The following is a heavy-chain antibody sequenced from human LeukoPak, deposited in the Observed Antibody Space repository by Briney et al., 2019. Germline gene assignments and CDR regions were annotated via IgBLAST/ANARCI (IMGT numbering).Heavy chain of an antibody. D-gene: IGHD2-2*01. CDR1: GYTFTSYY. J-gene: IGHJ3*01. V-gene: IGHV1-2*02. CDR2: INPNGGGT. CDR3: ASKGDGYCRGTICQGAFDF. Sequence: ASVKVSCKASGYTFTSYYMHWVRQAPGQGLEWMVWINPNGGGTKYAQKFQGRVTMTRDTSINTVYMELTSLRSDDTAVYFCASKGDGYCRGTICQGAFDFWGQGTMVTVSS.